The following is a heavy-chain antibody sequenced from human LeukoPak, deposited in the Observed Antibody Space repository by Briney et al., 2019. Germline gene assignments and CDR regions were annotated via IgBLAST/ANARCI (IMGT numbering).Heavy chain of an antibody. CDR3: ARTSIVGATYAFDI. CDR1: GGSISSSNYY. CDR2: IYYSGST. J-gene: IGHJ3*02. V-gene: IGHV4-39*01. D-gene: IGHD1-26*01. Sequence: PSETLSLTCTVSGGSISSSNYYWGWIRQPPGKGLEWIGSIYYSGSTYYNPSLKSRVTISVDTSKNQFSLKLSSVTAADTAVYYCARTSIVGATYAFDIWGQGTMVTVSS.